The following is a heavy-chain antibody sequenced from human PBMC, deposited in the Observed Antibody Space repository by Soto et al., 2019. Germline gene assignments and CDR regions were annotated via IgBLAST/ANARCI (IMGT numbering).Heavy chain of an antibody. CDR2: ISVSGSST. V-gene: IGHV3-23*01. D-gene: IGHD1-1*01. CDR1: GITFSDCA. J-gene: IGHJ2*01. Sequence: EVQLLASGGGLVQPGGSLRLSCAASGITFSDCAVNWVRQAPGKGLEWVSGISVSGSSTHYADSVKGRFTISRDNSKNTLYLQMNSLRGEDTAVYYCAKGQPNWKQLQFFDLWGRGTLVTVSS. CDR3: AKGQPNWKQLQFFDL.